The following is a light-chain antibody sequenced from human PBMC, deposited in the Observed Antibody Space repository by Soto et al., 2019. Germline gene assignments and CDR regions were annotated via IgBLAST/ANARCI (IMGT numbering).Light chain of an antibody. Sequence: ELVLTQSPGTLSLSPGERATLSCRASQSVSSSYLAWYQQKPGQALMLLIYGASSRATGIPDRFSGSGSGTDFTLTISRLEPEDFAVYYCQQYGSSPLTFGGGTKVEIK. J-gene: IGKJ4*01. V-gene: IGKV3-20*01. CDR1: QSVSSSY. CDR3: QQYGSSPLT. CDR2: GAS.